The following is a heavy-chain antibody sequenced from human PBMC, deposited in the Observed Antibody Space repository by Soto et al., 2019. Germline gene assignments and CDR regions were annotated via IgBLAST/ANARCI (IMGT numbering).Heavy chain of an antibody. CDR2: IDPSDSNT. D-gene: IGHD2-15*01. V-gene: IGHV5-10-1*01. CDR1: GDTFSSYW. J-gene: IGHJ5*02. CDR3: ARGRKGRCVAGNCYLFDP. Sequence: GESLKISCKGSGDTFSSYWISWVRQMPGKGLEWMGRIDPSDSNTYYRPSLRGHVTISADRSTSTAYLQWSSLSASDTAMYYCARGRKGRCVAGNCYLFDPWGQGTVVTVSS.